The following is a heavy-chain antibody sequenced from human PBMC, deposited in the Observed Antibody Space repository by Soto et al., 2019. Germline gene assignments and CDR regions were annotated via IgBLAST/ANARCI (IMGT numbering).Heavy chain of an antibody. D-gene: IGHD1-26*01. CDR3: ATFSIVGTVIFNH. CDR1: GDCFSDYY. J-gene: IGHJ4*02. CDR2: INHSGNT. V-gene: IGHV4-34*01. Sequence: PSETLALTCGVSGDCFSDYYWAWVRQPPGKGLERIGEINHSGNTYFAPSLKSRLTMSIDTSRNHVSLHLTSVTAADTAVYYCATFSIVGTVIFNHWGQGTQVTVSS.